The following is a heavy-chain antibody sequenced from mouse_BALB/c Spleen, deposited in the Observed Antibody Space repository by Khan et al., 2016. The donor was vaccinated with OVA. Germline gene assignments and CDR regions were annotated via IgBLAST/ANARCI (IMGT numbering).Heavy chain of an antibody. CDR2: IYPGSGNT. CDR1: GYTFTDFY. CDR3: AGMDTNSLDY. D-gene: IGHD2-3*01. Sequence: QVQLKESGTDLARPGASVKVSCKASGYTFTDFYITWVKQRTGQGLEWIGEIYPGSGNTYYNEHFKGKASLTADKSSNTAYMQLSSLTSEDSASYFCAGMDTNSLDYWGQGTTLTVSS. J-gene: IGHJ2*01. V-gene: IGHV1-77*01.